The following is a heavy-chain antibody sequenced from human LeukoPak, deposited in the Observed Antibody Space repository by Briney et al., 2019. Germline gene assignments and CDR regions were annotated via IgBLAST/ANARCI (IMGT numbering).Heavy chain of an antibody. CDR2: IYHSGST. CDR3: ARDNYSPHYYYYYMDV. D-gene: IGHD4-11*01. J-gene: IGHJ6*03. Sequence: SETLSLTCTVSGYSISSGYYWGWIRQPPGKGLEWIGTIYHSGSTYYNPSLKGRVTILVDTSKNQFSLKLSSVTAADSAVYYCARDNYSPHYYYYYMDVWGKGTTVTVSS. CDR1: GYSISSGYY. V-gene: IGHV4-38-2*02.